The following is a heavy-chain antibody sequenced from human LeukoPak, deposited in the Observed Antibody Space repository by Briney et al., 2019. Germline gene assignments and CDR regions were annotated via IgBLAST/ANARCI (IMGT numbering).Heavy chain of an antibody. CDR1: GYTFTGYY. Sequence: ASVKVSCKASGYTFTGYYMHWVRQAPGQGLEWMGWINPNSGGTNYAQKFQGRVTMTRDTSISTAYMELSRLRSDDTAVYYCARDRIRYNWNDFGTKCDAFDIWGQGTMVTVSS. D-gene: IGHD1-1*01. CDR2: INPNSGGT. CDR3: ARDRIRYNWNDFGTKCDAFDI. J-gene: IGHJ3*02. V-gene: IGHV1-2*02.